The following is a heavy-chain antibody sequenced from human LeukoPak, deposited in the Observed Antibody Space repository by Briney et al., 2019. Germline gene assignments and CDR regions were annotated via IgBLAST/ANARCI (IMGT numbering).Heavy chain of an antibody. CDR2: ISGSGGST. V-gene: IGHV3-23*01. D-gene: IGHD1-14*01. J-gene: IGHJ4*02. CDR1: GFTFSSYA. CDR3: AKDYREPIDY. Sequence: PGGSLRLSCEASGFTFSSYAVTWVRQAPGSGLEWVSAISGSGGSTYYADSVKGRFTISRDNSKNTLYLQMNSLRAEDTAVYYCAKDYREPIDYWGQGTLVTVSS.